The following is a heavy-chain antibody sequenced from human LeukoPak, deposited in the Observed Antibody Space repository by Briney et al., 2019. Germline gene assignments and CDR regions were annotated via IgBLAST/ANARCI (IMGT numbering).Heavy chain of an antibody. D-gene: IGHD6-6*01. CDR3: ASPISIAARRYFDY. Sequence: GGTLRLSCAASGVTFSDYYMTWIRQAPGQWRERVSYISSSCSTIYYADSVKGRFTISRDTATHSLYLKMTSLRAEDTAVYYCASPISIAARRYFDYWGQGTLVTVSS. J-gene: IGHJ4*02. CDR1: GVTFSDYY. CDR2: ISSSCSTI. V-gene: IGHV3-11*01.